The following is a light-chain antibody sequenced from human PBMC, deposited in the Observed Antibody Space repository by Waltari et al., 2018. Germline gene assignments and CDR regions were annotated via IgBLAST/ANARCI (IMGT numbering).Light chain of an antibody. V-gene: IGKV3-11*01. Sequence: EIVLTQSPATLSLSAGERATLSCRASHSVDWYLAWYQQRPGQPPRLRIYDTSNRAPGIPARFSGSGSDTDFTLTISSLEPEDFAVYYCQQRRSWPLTFGGGTKVEIE. J-gene: IGKJ4*01. CDR1: HSVDWY. CDR3: QQRRSWPLT. CDR2: DTS.